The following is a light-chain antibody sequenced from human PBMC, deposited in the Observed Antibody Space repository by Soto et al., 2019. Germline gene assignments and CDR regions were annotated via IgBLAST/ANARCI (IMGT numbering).Light chain of an antibody. CDR1: QSIRRY. CDR3: QQSYISPYT. V-gene: IGKV1-39*01. CDR2: TAS. J-gene: IGKJ2*01. Sequence: DIHMTQSPSSLSPSVGDRVTITCRASQSIRRYLNWYQQKPGRAPKLLIYTASSLQSGVPSRFSGSGSGTDFTLTISSLQPEDFATYYCQQSYISPYTFGQGTTLEIK.